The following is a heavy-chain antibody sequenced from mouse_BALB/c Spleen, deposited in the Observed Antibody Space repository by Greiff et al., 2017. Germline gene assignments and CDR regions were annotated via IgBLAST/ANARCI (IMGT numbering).Heavy chain of an antibody. J-gene: IGHJ1*01. D-gene: IGHD4-1*01. V-gene: IGHV5-6*01. CDR3: ARQTGYWYFDV. CDR1: GFTFSSYG. CDR2: ISSGGSYT. Sequence: EVKVVESGGDLVKPGGSLKLSCAASGFTFSSYGMSWVRQTPDKRLEWVATISSGGSYTYYPDSVKGRFTISRDNAKNTLYLQMSSPKSEDTAMYYCARQTGYWYFDVWGAGTTVTVSS.